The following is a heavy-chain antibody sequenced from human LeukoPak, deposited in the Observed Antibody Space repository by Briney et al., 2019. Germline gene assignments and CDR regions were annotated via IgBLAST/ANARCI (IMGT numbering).Heavy chain of an antibody. Sequence: GGSLRLSCVASGFIFSSYGMHRVRQAPGKGLEWVGFIRSKAYGGTTEYAASVKGRFTISRDDSKSIAYLQMNSLKTEDTAVYYCTSYFDWLLRPNAGLLRDYWGQGTLVTVSS. CDR1: GFIFSSYG. CDR2: IRSKAYGGTT. CDR3: TSYFDWLLRPNAGLLRDY. D-gene: IGHD3-9*01. V-gene: IGHV3-49*04. J-gene: IGHJ4*02.